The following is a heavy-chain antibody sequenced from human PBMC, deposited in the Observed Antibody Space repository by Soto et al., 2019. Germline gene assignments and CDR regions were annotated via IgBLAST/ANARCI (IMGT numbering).Heavy chain of an antibody. V-gene: IGHV4-59*08. D-gene: IGHD3-3*01. CDR1: GGSISSYY. CDR2: IYYSGST. J-gene: IGHJ6*03. CDR3: ARHPPYYDFWSGYYRDYYYYMDV. Sequence: SETLSLTCTVSGGSISSYYWSWIRQPPGKGLEWIGYIYYSGSTNYNPSLKSRVTISVDTSKNQFSLKLSSVTAADTAVYYCARHPPYYDFWSGYYRDYYYYMDVWGKGTTVTVSS.